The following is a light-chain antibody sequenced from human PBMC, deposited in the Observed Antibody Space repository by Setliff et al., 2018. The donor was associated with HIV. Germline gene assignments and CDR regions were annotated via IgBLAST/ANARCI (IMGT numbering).Light chain of an antibody. CDR2: DVS. CDR1: SSDIGGYKY. Sequence: QSVLAQPASVSGSPGQSITISCTGTSSDIGGYKYVSWYQQHPGKAPKLMIYDVSIRPSGVSNRFSGSKSGNTASLTISGLQPEDEADYYCSSHTPFVLFGGGTKVTVL. V-gene: IGLV2-14*03. CDR3: SSHTPFVL. J-gene: IGLJ2*01.